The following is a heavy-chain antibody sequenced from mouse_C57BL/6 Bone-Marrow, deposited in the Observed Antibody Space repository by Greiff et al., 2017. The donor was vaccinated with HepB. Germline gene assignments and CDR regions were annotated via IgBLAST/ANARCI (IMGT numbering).Heavy chain of an antibody. V-gene: IGHV1-12*01. CDR3: ARKVYDGYYYCDY. CDR1: GYTFTSYN. Sequence: QVQLQQSGAELVRPGASVKMSCKASGYTFTSYNMHWVKQTTRQGLEWIGAIYPGNGDTSYNQKFKGKATLTVDKSSSTAYMQLSSLTSEDSAVYFCARKVYDGYYYCDYWGQGTTLTVSS. CDR2: IYPGNGDT. D-gene: IGHD2-3*01. J-gene: IGHJ2*01.